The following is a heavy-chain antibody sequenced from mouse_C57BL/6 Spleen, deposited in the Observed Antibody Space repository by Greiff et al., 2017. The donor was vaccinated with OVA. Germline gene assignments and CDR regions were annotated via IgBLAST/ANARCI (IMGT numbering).Heavy chain of an antibody. CDR1: GYSITSGYY. D-gene: IGHD2-1*01. CDR3: ASSYGNGWYFDV. V-gene: IGHV3-6*01. Sequence: EVKLMESGPGLVKPSQSLSLTCSVTGYSITSGYYWNWIRQFPGNKLEWMGYISYDGSNNYNPSLKNRISITRDTSKNQFFLKLNSVTTEDTATYYCASSYGNGWYFDVWGTGTTVTVSS. CDR2: ISYDGSN. J-gene: IGHJ1*03.